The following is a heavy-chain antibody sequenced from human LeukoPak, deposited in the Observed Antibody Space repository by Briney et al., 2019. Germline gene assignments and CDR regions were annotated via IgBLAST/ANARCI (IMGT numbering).Heavy chain of an antibody. D-gene: IGHD5-18*01. CDR2: ISHSGTPT. Sequence: GGSLRLSCAASKFTFGAYSMNGVRQAPGKGLEWVSSISHSGTPTYYADSVRGRFTISRDNAKNSLYLQMNTLKAEDTAVYFCSTATYSSGYHYFESWGQGTLVTVSS. V-gene: IGHV3-21*01. CDR3: STATYSSGYHYFES. CDR1: KFTFGAYS. J-gene: IGHJ4*02.